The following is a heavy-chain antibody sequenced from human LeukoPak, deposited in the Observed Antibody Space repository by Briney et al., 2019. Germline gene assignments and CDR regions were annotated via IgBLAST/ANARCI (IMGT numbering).Heavy chain of an antibody. Sequence: SETLSLTCAVYGGSFSGYYWSWIRQPPGKGLEWIVEINHSGSTNYNPSLKSRVTRSVDTSKNQFSLKLSSGTAADTAAYYCAREWVRGVNFSLQRGNTYYFDYWGQGTLVTVSS. D-gene: IGHD3-10*01. CDR2: INHSGST. J-gene: IGHJ4*02. CDR3: AREWVRGVNFSLQRGNTYYFDY. V-gene: IGHV4-34*01. CDR1: GGSFSGYY.